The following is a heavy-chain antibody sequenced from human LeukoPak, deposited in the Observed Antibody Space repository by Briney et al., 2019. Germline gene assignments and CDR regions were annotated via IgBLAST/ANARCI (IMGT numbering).Heavy chain of an antibody. CDR1: GGSVSGGNYY. V-gene: IGHV4-61*01. CDR2: IHYSGST. D-gene: IGHD1-1*01. CDR3: ARTGSTGGY. Sequence: LETLSLTCTVSGGSVSGGNYYCSWIRQSPGKGLEWIGYIHYSGSTVYNPSLKSRVTMSIDTSKNQFSLNLSSVTAADTAVYYCARTGSTGGYWGQGTLVTVSS. J-gene: IGHJ4*02.